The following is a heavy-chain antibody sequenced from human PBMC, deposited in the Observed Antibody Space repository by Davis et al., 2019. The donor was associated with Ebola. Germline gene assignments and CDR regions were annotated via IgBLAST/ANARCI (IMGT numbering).Heavy chain of an antibody. V-gene: IGHV4-59*01. Sequence: SDPLSLPLTVPGSSIPSYYWSWHRQPRGKRLEWIGRIYYSGSTYFSPSLKNRVTISVDTSKNQFSLKLRSVTAADTAVYYCARVVSGSYGRFDPWGQGTLVTVSS. CDR1: GSSIPSYY. D-gene: IGHD1-26*01. J-gene: IGHJ5*02. CDR3: ARVVSGSYGRFDP. CDR2: IYYSGST.